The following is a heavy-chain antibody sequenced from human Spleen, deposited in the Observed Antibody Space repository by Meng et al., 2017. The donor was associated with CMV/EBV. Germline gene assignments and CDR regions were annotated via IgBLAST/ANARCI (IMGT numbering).Heavy chain of an antibody. D-gene: IGHD1-1*01. CDR2: LFHRGCT. Sequence: VQLRESGPGLVKPSGTLSLTRPVPGDSVSSDSYYWSWIRQPPGRGLHWIGYLFHRGCTISSPSLKSRVTISVDASKSQFSLRLTSVTAADTAVYYCARVLTGPTQWFDPWGQGTLVTVSS. V-gene: IGHV4-61*01. CDR1: GDSVSSDSYY. CDR3: ARVLTGPTQWFDP. J-gene: IGHJ5*02.